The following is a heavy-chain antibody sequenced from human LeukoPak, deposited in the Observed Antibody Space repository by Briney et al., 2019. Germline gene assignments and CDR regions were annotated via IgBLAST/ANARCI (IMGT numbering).Heavy chain of an antibody. D-gene: IGHD5-12*01. J-gene: IGHJ4*02. V-gene: IGHV3-23*01. CDR1: GFTFSSYA. CDR2: ISGSGGST. CDR3: ARGPSGYHNT. Sequence: GGSLRPSCAASGFTFSSYAMSWVRQAPGKGLEWVSAISGSGGSTYYADSVKGRFTISRDNSKNTLYLQMNSLRAEDTAVYYCARGPSGYHNTGGQGTLVTVSS.